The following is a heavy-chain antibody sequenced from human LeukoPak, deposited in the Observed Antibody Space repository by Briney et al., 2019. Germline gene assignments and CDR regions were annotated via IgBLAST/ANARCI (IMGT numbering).Heavy chain of an antibody. CDR3: ARDENFFDY. Sequence: GGSLRLSCAASGFTFSDYYMGWIRQAPGKGLEWVSYSSRTGGTLYYADSVKGRFSVSRDNAKNSLYLQMDSLRVEDTAVYYCARDENFFDYWGQGTLVTVSS. CDR2: SSRTGGTL. CDR1: GFTFSDYY. V-gene: IGHV3-11*01. J-gene: IGHJ4*02.